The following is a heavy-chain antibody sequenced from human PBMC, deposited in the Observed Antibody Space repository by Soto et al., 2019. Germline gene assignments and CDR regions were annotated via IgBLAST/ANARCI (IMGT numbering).Heavy chain of an antibody. Sequence: SGPTLVNPTQTLTLTCTFSGFSLSTGAMCVSWIRQPPGKALEWLALIDWDDDKYYSTSLKTRLTISKDTSKNQVVLTLTNMDPVDTATYYCARILIGGTTRTIDYLRQGTLVTVSS. J-gene: IGHJ4*02. D-gene: IGHD1-26*01. CDR1: GFSLSTGAMC. CDR3: ARILIGGTTRTIDY. CDR2: IDWDDDK. V-gene: IGHV2-70*01.